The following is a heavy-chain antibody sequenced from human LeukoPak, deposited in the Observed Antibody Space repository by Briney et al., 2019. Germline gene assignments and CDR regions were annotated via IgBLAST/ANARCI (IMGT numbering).Heavy chain of an antibody. J-gene: IGHJ6*02. CDR3: ARMVVAAIPPYYYHGMDV. CDR1: GGSISRYY. CDR2: IHYSGNT. Sequence: SETLSLTCTVSGGSISRYYWSWIRQPPGEGLEWIGCIHYSGNTKYNPSLQSRVTISVDTSKNQFSLNLTSVTAADTAVYYCARMVVAAIPPYYYHGMDVWGQGTTVTVSS. D-gene: IGHD2-21*02. V-gene: IGHV4-59*01.